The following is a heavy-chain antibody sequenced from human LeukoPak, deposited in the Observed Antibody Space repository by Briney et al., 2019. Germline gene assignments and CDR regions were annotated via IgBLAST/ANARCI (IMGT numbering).Heavy chain of an antibody. V-gene: IGHV1-69*13. CDR1: GGTFSSYA. Sequence: ASVKVSCKASGGTFSSYAISWVRQAPGQGLEWMGGIIPIFGTANYAQKFQGRVTITADESTSTAYMELSSLRSEDTAVYYCAILRSLYYFDYWGQGTLVTVSS. CDR2: IIPIFGTA. J-gene: IGHJ4*02. D-gene: IGHD4-17*01. CDR3: AILRSLYYFDY.